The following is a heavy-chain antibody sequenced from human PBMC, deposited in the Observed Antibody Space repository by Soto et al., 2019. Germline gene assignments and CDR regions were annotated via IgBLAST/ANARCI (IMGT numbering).Heavy chain of an antibody. J-gene: IGHJ6*02. CDR3: ARDGPRDCSAGSCYSRYYYYGMDV. CDR2: IYYSGST. V-gene: IGHV4-61*01. CDR1: GGSVSSGSYY. Sequence: SETLSLTCTVSGGSVSSGSYYWSWIRQPPGKGLEWIGYIYYSGSTNYNPSLKSRVTISVDTSKNQFSLKLSSVTAADTAVYYCARDGPRDCSAGSCYSRYYYYGMDVWGQGTNVPVYS. D-gene: IGHD2-15*01.